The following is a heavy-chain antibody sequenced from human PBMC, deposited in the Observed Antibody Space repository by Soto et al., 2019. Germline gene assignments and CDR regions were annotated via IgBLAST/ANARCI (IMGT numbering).Heavy chain of an antibody. D-gene: IGHD2-21*01. CDR1: GYRFTDYV. J-gene: IGHJ4*02. CDR3: VRDYGSVCGVHLDF. Sequence: QVQRVQSRTEVKKTGASVKVSWKASGYRFTDYVINWVRQAPGPRREWMGWIGAGDGKTYYSQNFQGRVSITRETSGRTAYMELSSLLSADPAVYYCVRDYGSVCGVHLDFWGQGALGTVSS. V-gene: IGHV1-3*01. CDR2: IGAGDGKT.